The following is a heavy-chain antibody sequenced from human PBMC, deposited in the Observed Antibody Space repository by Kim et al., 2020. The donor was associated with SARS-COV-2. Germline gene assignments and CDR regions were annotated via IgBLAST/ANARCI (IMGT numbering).Heavy chain of an antibody. CDR3: ARRGDGYNSPPDY. D-gene: IGHD5-12*01. J-gene: IGHJ4*02. V-gene: IGHV5-51*01. Sequence: YCPSFQGQVTISADKSISTAYLQWSSLKASDTDMYYCARRGDGYNSPPDYWGQGTLVTVSS.